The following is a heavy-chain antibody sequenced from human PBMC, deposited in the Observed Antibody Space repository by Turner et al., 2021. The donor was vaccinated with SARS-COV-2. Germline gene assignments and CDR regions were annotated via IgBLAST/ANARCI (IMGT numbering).Heavy chain of an antibody. D-gene: IGHD6-6*01. V-gene: IGHV3-23*01. Sequence: DVQLLESGGGLVQPGGSLRLSCAASGLTFSTYAMSWVRQAQGKGLEWVSAISGGGGSTYYADSVKGRFTISRDNSKNTLYLQMNSLRAEDTAVYHCAKRSSSSSSYYYGMDVWGQGTTVTVSS. CDR2: ISGGGGST. CDR1: GLTFSTYA. CDR3: AKRSSSSSSYYYGMDV. J-gene: IGHJ6*02.